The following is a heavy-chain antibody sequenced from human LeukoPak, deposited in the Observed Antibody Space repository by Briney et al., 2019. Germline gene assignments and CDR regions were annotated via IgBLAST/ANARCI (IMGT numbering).Heavy chain of an antibody. V-gene: IGHV4-34*01. J-gene: IGHJ4*02. D-gene: IGHD2-21*02. Sequence: SETLSLTCAVYGGSFSGYYWCWIRQSPGKGLEWIGEINHSGSTNYNPSLKSRVTISVDTSKNQFSLKLSSVTAADTAVYYCARGLSAIVHWGQGTLVTVSS. CDR2: INHSGST. CDR1: GGSFSGYY. CDR3: ARGLSAIVH.